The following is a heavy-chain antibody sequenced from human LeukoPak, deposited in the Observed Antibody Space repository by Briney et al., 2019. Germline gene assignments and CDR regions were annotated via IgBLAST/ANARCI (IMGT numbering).Heavy chain of an antibody. CDR3: ATVRPVLLWFGELLHDAFDI. J-gene: IGHJ3*02. CDR2: FDPEDGET. Sequence: ASVKVSCKVSGYTLTELSMHWVRQAPGKGLEWMGGFDPEDGETIYAQKFQGRVTMTEDTSTDTAYMELSSLRSEDTAVYYCATVRPVLLWFGELLHDAFDIWGQGTMATVSS. V-gene: IGHV1-24*01. CDR1: GYTLTELS. D-gene: IGHD3-10*01.